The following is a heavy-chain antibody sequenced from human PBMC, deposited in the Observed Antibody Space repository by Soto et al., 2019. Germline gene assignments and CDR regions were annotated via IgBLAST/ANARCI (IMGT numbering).Heavy chain of an antibody. Sequence: VASVKVSCKASGYTFTSYYMHWVRQAPGQGLEWMGIINPSGGSTSYAQKFQGRVTMTRDTSTSTVYMELSSLRSEDTAVYYCARDPISIAEAGTSWFDPWGQGTLVTVSS. V-gene: IGHV1-46*01. CDR2: INPSGGST. CDR1: GYTFTSYY. CDR3: ARDPISIAEAGTSWFDP. D-gene: IGHD6-13*01. J-gene: IGHJ5*02.